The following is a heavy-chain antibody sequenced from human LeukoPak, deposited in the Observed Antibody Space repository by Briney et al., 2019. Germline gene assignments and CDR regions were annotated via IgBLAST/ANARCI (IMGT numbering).Heavy chain of an antibody. CDR1: GVTLSSYA. CDR3: AKSGSYYGPNAFDI. J-gene: IGHJ3*02. V-gene: IGHV3-23*01. Sequence: PGGSLRLSCAASGVTLSSYAMSWARQAPGKGLEWVSGISSSGSGGNTYYADSVKGRFTISRDNSKNTLYLQMNSLRAEDTAVYYCAKSGSYYGPNAFDIWGQGTMVTVSS. CDR2: ISSSGSGGNT. D-gene: IGHD3-10*01.